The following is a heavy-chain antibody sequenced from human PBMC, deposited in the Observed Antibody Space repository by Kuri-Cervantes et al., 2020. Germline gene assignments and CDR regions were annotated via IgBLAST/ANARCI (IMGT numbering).Heavy chain of an antibody. CDR2: IYYSGSS. J-gene: IGHJ4*02. Sequence: SETLTHICTVSGCSISSSSYYWGWIRRPPGKVLVWIGSIYYSGSSYYNPSLTSRVTISVDTSKNQFSLKLSSVTAADTAVYYCARELGGGSFGIWGQGTLVTVSS. V-gene: IGHV4-39*07. CDR1: GCSISSSSYY. D-gene: IGHD2-15*01. CDR3: ARELGGGSFGI.